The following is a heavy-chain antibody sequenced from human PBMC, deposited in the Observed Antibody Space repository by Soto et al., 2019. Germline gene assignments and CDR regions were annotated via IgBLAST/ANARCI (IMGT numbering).Heavy chain of an antibody. V-gene: IGHV1-18*01. CDR3: SRVPYMITFGGAHSDY. Sequence: QVQLVQSGAEVKKHGASVKVSCKASGYTFTSYGISWVRQAPGKGLEWMGWISAYNGYTNSVQKLHGRVTMTTDTSTSTAYMELTSLRSDDTAVYYCSRVPYMITFGGAHSDYWGQGTLVAVSS. D-gene: IGHD3-16*01. CDR1: GYTFTSYG. J-gene: IGHJ4*02. CDR2: ISAYNGYT.